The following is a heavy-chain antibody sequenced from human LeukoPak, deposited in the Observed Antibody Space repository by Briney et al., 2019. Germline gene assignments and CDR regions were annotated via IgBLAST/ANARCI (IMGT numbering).Heavy chain of an antibody. Sequence: GGSLRLSCAASGFTFSSYAMSWVRQAPGKGLEWVSAISGSGGSTYYADSVKGRFTISRDNSKNTLYLQMNSLRAEDTAVYYCANNHGGIAVAGLYYFDYWGQGTLVTVSS. CDR2: ISGSGGST. J-gene: IGHJ4*02. V-gene: IGHV3-23*01. CDR3: ANNHGGIAVAGLYYFDY. D-gene: IGHD6-19*01. CDR1: GFTFSSYA.